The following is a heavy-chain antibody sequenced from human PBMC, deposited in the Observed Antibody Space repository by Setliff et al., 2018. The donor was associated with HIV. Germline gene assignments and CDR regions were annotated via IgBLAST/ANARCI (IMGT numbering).Heavy chain of an antibody. V-gene: IGHV4-34*01. CDR3: ATHGGWELLWGGEAYHYYGMDV. J-gene: IGHJ6*02. CDR1: GGSFSGYY. CDR2: ISHSGST. Sequence: SETLSLTCAVYGGSFSGYYWSWIRQPPGKGLEWIGEISHSGSTNYNPSLKSRVTISVDTSKNQFSLKLSSVTAADTAVYYCATHGGWELLWGGEAYHYYGMDVWGQGTTVTVSS. D-gene: IGHD1-26*01.